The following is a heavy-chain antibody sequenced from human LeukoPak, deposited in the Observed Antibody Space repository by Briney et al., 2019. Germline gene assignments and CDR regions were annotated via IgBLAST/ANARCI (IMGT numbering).Heavy chain of an antibody. CDR1: GGSISSFF. J-gene: IGHJ4*02. V-gene: IGHV4-59*01. CDR3: ARDLELERNRWNYFES. Sequence: SETLSLTCTVSGGSISSFFWSWIRQPPGKGLEWIGSMHYSGDTKYNPSLRSRVSLSIDTSKQQFSLRLSSVTAADTAVYYCARDLELERNRWNYFESWGQGTLVTVSS. CDR2: MHYSGDT. D-gene: IGHD1-1*01.